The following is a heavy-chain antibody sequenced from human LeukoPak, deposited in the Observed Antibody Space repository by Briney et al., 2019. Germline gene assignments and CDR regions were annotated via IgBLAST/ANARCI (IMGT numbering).Heavy chain of an antibody. Sequence: SETLSLTCAVYGGSISGYYWSWIRQPPGKGLEWIGYIYYSGSTNYNPSLKSRVTISVDTSKNQFSLKLSSVTAADTAVYYCAREGSGWCLDYWGQGTLVTVSS. CDR3: AREGSGWCLDY. CDR1: GGSISGYY. V-gene: IGHV4-59*01. J-gene: IGHJ4*02. D-gene: IGHD6-19*01. CDR2: IYYSGST.